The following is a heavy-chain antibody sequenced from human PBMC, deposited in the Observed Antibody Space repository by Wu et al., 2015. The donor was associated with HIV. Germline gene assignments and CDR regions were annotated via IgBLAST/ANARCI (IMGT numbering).Heavy chain of an antibody. CDR1: GYTFTGYY. V-gene: IGHV1-2*02. D-gene: IGHD5-18*01. Sequence: QVQLVQSGTEVKKPGASVKVSCKASGYTFTGYYMHWVRQAPGQGLEWMGWINPNSGGTNYAQKFQGRVTMTRDTSISTAYMELSRLRSDDTAVYYCARRLTAMVTCTYFDYVGPGEPWVHRLL. CDR3: ARRLTAMVTCTYFDY. CDR2: INPNSGGT. J-gene: IGHJ4*02.